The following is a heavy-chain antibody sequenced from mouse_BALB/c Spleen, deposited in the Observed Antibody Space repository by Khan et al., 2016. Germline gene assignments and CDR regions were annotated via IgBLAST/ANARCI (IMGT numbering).Heavy chain of an antibody. Sequence: VQLKQSGTELVRPGASVKLSCKASGFNIKDNFMNWVRQRPEQGLECIGWIDPENGNTIYAQKFQGKASISADTSATTAYLQLSSLNSADTAVHYCARWNYGNYAAYWGQGALVTVSA. V-gene: IGHV14-1*02. CDR2: IDPENGNT. CDR3: ARWNYGNYAAY. D-gene: IGHD2-1*01. J-gene: IGHJ3*01. CDR1: GFNIKDNF.